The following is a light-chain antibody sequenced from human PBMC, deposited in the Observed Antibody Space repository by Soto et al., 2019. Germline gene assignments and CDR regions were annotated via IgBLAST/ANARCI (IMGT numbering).Light chain of an antibody. CDR3: SSYTSSSTLV. J-gene: IGLJ2*01. V-gene: IGLV2-14*01. Sequence: QSVLTQPASVSGSPGQSITISCTGTSSDVGGYNYVSWYQQHPGKAPKLMIYEVSNRPSGVSNRFSGSKSGNTASLTISGLQAEDEAYYYCSSYTSSSTLVFGRGTQLTVL. CDR1: SSDVGGYNY. CDR2: EVS.